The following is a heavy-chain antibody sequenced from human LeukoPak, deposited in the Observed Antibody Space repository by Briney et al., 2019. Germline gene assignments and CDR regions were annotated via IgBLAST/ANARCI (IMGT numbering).Heavy chain of an antibody. J-gene: IGHJ3*02. Sequence: PGGSLRLSCAASGFTFSSYSMNWVRQAPGKGLEWVSSISSSSSYIYYADSVKGRFTISRDNSKDTLYLQMNSLRAEDAAVYYCANEYSKGDIWGQGTMVTVS. D-gene: IGHD4-11*01. CDR3: ANEYSKGDI. V-gene: IGHV3-21*04. CDR2: ISSSSSYI. CDR1: GFTFSSYS.